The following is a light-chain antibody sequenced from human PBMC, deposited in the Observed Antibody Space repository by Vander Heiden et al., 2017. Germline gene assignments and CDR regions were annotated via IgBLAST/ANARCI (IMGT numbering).Light chain of an antibody. J-gene: IGLJ2*01. Sequence: QSVLTQPPSASGTPGQRVTISCSGSSSNIGSNPVNWYQQLPGTAPKLLIYSNNQRPAGVPDRFSGSKSGNSASLAISGLQSEDEADYYCAAWDDSLNGVVFGGGTKLTVL. V-gene: IGLV1-44*01. CDR1: SSNIGSNP. CDR2: SNN. CDR3: AAWDDSLNGVV.